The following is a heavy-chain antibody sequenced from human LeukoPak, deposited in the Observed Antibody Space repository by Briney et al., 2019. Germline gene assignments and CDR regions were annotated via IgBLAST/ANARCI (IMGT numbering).Heavy chain of an antibody. D-gene: IGHD1-1*01. J-gene: IGHJ6*04. Sequence: GESLKISCKGSGYSFTSYWISWVRQMPGKGLEWMGRIDPSDSYTNYSPSFQGHVTISADKSISTAYLQWSSLKASDTAMYYCARQECNWNDVGGRGMDVWGKGTTVTVSS. CDR2: IDPSDSYT. CDR1: GYSFTSYW. V-gene: IGHV5-10-1*01. CDR3: ARQECNWNDVGGRGMDV.